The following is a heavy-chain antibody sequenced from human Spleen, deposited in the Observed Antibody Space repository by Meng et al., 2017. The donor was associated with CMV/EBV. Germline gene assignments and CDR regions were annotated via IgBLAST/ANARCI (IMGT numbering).Heavy chain of an antibody. CDR1: LTNAL. CDR3: ITAFAVVPLNFWYFDL. Sequence: LTNALLNCVRQAPGKGLEWVGRIKSKADGGTTDYIAPVRGRFFISSDDSKNRLHLQMNSLKTEDTGVYYCITAFAVVPLNFWYFDLWGRGTLVTVSS. D-gene: IGHD2-15*01. V-gene: IGHV3-15*01. J-gene: IGHJ2*01. CDR2: IKSKADGGTT.